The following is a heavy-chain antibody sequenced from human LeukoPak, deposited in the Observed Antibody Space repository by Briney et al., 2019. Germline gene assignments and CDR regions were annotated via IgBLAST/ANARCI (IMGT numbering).Heavy chain of an antibody. Sequence: ASVKVSCKASGYTFTSYYMHWVRQAPGQGLEWMGGINPSGGSTGYAQKFQGRVTMTRNTSISTAYMELSSLRSEDTAVYYCAIGSGYDWVYYFDYWGQGTLVTVSS. CDR3: AIGSGYDWVYYFDY. CDR2: INPSGGST. D-gene: IGHD5-12*01. J-gene: IGHJ4*02. CDR1: GYTFTSYY. V-gene: IGHV1-46*01.